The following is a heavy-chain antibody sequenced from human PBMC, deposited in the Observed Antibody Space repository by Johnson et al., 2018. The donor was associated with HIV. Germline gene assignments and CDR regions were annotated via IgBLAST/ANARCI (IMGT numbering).Heavy chain of an antibody. Sequence: VQLVESGGGVVQPGRSLRLSCAASGFTFSSYGMHWVRQAPGKGLEWVANINQDGSEKYYVDSVKGRFTISRDNAKNSLYLQMNSLRVEDTGVYYCARGASSSNSFDIWGQGTMVTVSS. V-gene: IGHV3-7*03. D-gene: IGHD6-6*01. CDR1: GFTFSSYG. CDR3: ARGASSSNSFDI. J-gene: IGHJ3*02. CDR2: INQDGSEK.